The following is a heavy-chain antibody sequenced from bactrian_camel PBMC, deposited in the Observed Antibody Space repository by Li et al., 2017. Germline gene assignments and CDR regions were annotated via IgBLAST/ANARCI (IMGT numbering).Heavy chain of an antibody. D-gene: IGHD1*01. Sequence: QVQLVESGGGSVQAGGSLTLSCTASESTYRSICMAWFRQAPGSQRETVATVDSNGVTKVAGSVKGRFTISQDNAKSTVYLQMNNLKPEDTATYYCAAAPGSWPSMCRARVTDRSFGYWGQGTQVTVS. V-gene: IGHV3S53*01. CDR3: AAAPGSWPSMCRARVTDRSFGY. J-gene: IGHJ6*01. CDR1: ESTYRSIC. CDR2: VDSNGVT.